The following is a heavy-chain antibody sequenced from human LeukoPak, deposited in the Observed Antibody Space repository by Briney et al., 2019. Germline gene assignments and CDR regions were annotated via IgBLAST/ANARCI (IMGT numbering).Heavy chain of an antibody. J-gene: IGHJ4*02. CDR2: ISAYNGNT. CDR1: GYTFTSYD. Sequence: ASVKVSCKASGYTFTSYDINWVRQAPGQGLEWMGWISAYNGNTNYAQKLQGRVTMTTDTSTSTAYMELRSLRSDDTAVYYCARDRALLDGYNGEDYWGQGTLVTVSS. CDR3: ARDRALLDGYNGEDY. D-gene: IGHD5-24*01. V-gene: IGHV1-18*01.